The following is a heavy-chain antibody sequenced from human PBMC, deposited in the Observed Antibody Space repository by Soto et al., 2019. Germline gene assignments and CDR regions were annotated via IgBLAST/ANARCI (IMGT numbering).Heavy chain of an antibody. Sequence: PGGSLRLSCAASAFTFSSYSMNWVRQAPGKGLEWVSYISSSSSTIEYADSVKGRFTISRDNAKNSLYLQMNSLRAEDTAVYYCAREQYAGAFDIWGQGTMVNVSS. CDR2: ISSSSSTI. V-gene: IGHV3-48*01. CDR1: AFTFSSYS. J-gene: IGHJ3*02. D-gene: IGHD2-2*01. CDR3: AREQYAGAFDI.